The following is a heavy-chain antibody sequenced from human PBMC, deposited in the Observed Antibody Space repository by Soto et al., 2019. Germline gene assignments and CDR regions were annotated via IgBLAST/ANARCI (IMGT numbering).Heavy chain of an antibody. J-gene: IGHJ5*01. Sequence: SVKVSCKASGGTFSSYAISWVRQAPGQGLEWMGGIIPIFGTANYAQKFQGRVTITADKSTSTAYMELSSLRSEDTAVYYCASGDLIRNRFDSWGQGTLVTVSS. CDR2: IIPIFGTA. CDR1: GGTFSSYA. D-gene: IGHD2-21*01. CDR3: ASGDLIRNRFDS. V-gene: IGHV1-69*06.